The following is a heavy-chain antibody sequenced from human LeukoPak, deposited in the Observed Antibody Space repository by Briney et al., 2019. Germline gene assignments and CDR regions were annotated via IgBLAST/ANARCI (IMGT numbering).Heavy chain of an antibody. V-gene: IGHV3-30*18. J-gene: IGHJ3*02. Sequence: GGSLRLSCAASGFTFSSYAMSWVRQAPGKGLEWVAVISYDGSNKYYADSVKGRFTISRDNSKNTLYLQMNSLRAEDTAVYYCAKDPDGSGAFDIWGQGTMVTVSS. CDR3: AKDPDGSGAFDI. CDR2: ISYDGSNK. CDR1: GFTFSSYA. D-gene: IGHD3-10*01.